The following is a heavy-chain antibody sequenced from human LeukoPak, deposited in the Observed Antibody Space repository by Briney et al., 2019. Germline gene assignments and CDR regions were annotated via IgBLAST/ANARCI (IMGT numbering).Heavy chain of an antibody. CDR1: GFTFSNYN. J-gene: IGHJ6*03. D-gene: IGHD1-26*01. CDR2: ITSSSMYI. Sequence: PGGSLRLSCAASGFTFSNYNMNWVRQTPGKVLEWVSSITSSSMYIYYADSVKGRFTISRDNAKNSLSLQMNSLRAEDTAVYYCARDPYNGNYGDSYYYFMDAWGKGTTVTISS. V-gene: IGHV3-21*01. CDR3: ARDPYNGNYGDSYYYFMDA.